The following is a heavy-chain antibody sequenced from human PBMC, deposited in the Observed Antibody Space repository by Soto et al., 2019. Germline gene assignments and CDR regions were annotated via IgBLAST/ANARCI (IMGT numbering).Heavy chain of an antibody. CDR2: ILYTGST. CDR1: GASIKTHSYY. V-gene: IGHV4-39*01. CDR3: ARLYSGSYQPDY. D-gene: IGHD1-26*01. J-gene: IGHJ4*02. Sequence: NPSETLSLTCTVSGASIKTHSYYWGWIRQPPGKGLEWIGSILYTGSTYYNPSLKSRVTVSLDTSKNQFSLNLSSVTAADTAVFYCARLYSGSYQPDYWGQGTLVTVSS.